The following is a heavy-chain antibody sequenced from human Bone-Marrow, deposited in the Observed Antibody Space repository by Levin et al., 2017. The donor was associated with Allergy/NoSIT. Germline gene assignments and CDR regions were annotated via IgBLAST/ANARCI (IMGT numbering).Heavy chain of an antibody. V-gene: IGHV3-23*01. Sequence: RPGGSLRLSCAASGFTFSSYAMSWVRQAPGKGLEWVSVISSSGGSTYYADSVKGRFTISRDNSKNTLYLQMNSLRAEDTAVYYCAKDSNYYGSGSYYFHWGQGTLVTVSS. CDR2: ISSSGGST. D-gene: IGHD3-10*01. J-gene: IGHJ4*02. CDR1: GFTFSSYA. CDR3: AKDSNYYGSGSYYFH.